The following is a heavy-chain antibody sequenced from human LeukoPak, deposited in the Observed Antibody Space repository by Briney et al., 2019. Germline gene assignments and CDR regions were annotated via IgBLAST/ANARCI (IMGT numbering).Heavy chain of an antibody. CDR3: ARVWSGYGEDSWFDP. CDR1: GFTFSSYG. D-gene: IGHD5-12*01. V-gene: IGHV3-33*01. Sequence: GGSLRLSCAASGFTFSSYGMHWVRQAPGKGLEWVAVIWYDGSNKYYADSVKGRFTISRDNSKNTLYLQMNSLRAEDTAVYYCARVWSGYGEDSWFDPWGQGTLVAVSS. CDR2: IWYDGSNK. J-gene: IGHJ5*02.